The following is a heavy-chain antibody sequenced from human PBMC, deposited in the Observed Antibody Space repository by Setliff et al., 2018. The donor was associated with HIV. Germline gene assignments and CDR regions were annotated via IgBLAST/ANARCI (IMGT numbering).Heavy chain of an antibody. CDR1: GYTFTTYS. Sequence: GASVKVSCKASGYTFTTYSLHWVRQAPGHSLEWMGWINVGNGDTKYSPELQGRISITRDTSANTAYMELSSLRSDDTAVYFCARGALLAVFDFGHWGQGTQVTVSS. CDR2: INVGNGDT. J-gene: IGHJ4*02. D-gene: IGHD3-10*01. CDR3: ARGALLAVFDFGH. V-gene: IGHV1-3*01.